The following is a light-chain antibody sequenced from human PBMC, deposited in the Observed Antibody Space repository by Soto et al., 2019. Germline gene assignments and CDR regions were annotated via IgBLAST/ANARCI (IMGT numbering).Light chain of an antibody. CDR3: QQYGASPWT. CDR2: DTS. Sequence: EVELTQSPGTLSLSPGERATLSCRASQSVSSSHLAWYQQKRGQAPRLLIYDTSTRATGIPDRFSGSGSGTDVTLTISRLEPEDFAVYHCQQYGASPWTFGQGTKVEVK. CDR1: QSVSSSH. J-gene: IGKJ1*01. V-gene: IGKV3-20*01.